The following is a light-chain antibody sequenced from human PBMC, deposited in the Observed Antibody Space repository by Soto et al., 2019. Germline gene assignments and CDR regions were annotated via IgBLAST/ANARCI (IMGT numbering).Light chain of an antibody. V-gene: IGKV1-39*01. CDR2: GVS. Sequence: DIQLTQSPSSLPASVGDRVTLTCRASQSITNYLNWYQQKPGKAPELLIYGVSSLQSGVPSRFSGSGSVTDFILTISSLQPEDFATYYCQQSFSSPRTFGQGTKVDIK. CDR1: QSITNY. CDR3: QQSFSSPRT. J-gene: IGKJ1*01.